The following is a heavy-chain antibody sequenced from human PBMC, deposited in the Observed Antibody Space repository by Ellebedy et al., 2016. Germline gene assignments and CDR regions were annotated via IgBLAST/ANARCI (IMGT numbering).Heavy chain of an antibody. Sequence: GGSLRLXXAVSGFTFSSYSFSWIRQAPGKGLEWVSHISSSGSLKFYADSLRDRFTISRDNAKNLLHLQMNSLTAEDTAVYFCTREAGGSFVDSWGQGVLVTVSS. CDR1: GFTFSSYS. CDR2: ISSSGSLK. V-gene: IGHV3-48*04. D-gene: IGHD1-26*01. J-gene: IGHJ4*02. CDR3: TREAGGSFVDS.